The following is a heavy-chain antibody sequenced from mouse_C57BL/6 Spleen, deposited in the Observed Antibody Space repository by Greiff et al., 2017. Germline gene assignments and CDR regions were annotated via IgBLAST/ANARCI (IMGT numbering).Heavy chain of an antibody. CDR3: ARGEGRVFDY. CDR1: GYSITSGYY. CDR2: ISYDGSN. Sequence: EVQLQQSGPGLVKPSQSLSLTCSVTGYSITSGYYWNWIRQFPGNKLEWMGYISYDGSNNYNPSLKNRISITRDTSKNQFFLKLNSVTTEDTATYYCARGEGRVFDYWGQGTTLTVSS. V-gene: IGHV3-6*01. J-gene: IGHJ2*01.